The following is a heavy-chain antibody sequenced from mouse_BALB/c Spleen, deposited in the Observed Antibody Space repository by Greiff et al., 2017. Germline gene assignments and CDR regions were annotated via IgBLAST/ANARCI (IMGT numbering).Heavy chain of an antibody. CDR1: GFTFSDYY. D-gene: IGHD1-2*01. CDR2: ISDGGSYT. V-gene: IGHV5-4*02. J-gene: IGHJ3*01. Sequence: EVQLVESGGGLVKPGGSLKLSCAASGFTFSDYYMYWVRQTPEKRLEWVATISDGGSYTYYPDSVKGRFTISRDNAKNNLYLQMSSLKSEDTAMYYCARDRGTARFAYWGQGTLVTVSA. CDR3: ARDRGTARFAY.